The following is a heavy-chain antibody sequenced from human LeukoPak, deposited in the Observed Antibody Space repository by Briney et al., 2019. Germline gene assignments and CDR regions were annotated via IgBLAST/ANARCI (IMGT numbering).Heavy chain of an antibody. V-gene: IGHV3-23*01. D-gene: IGHD1-14*01. Sequence: PGGSLRLSCAASGFTFSSYAMTWVRQAPGKGLEWVSAISGSGANTYYADSVKGRFTISRDNSKNTLYLQMNSLGAEDTAVYYCAKDRSQPLIKPNWFDPWGQGTLVTVSS. J-gene: IGHJ5*02. CDR1: GFTFSSYA. CDR2: ISGSGANT. CDR3: AKDRSQPLIKPNWFDP.